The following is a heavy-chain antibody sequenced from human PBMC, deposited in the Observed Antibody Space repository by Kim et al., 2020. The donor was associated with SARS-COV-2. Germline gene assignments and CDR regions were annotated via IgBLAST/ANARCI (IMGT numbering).Heavy chain of an antibody. Sequence: GESLKISCKGSGYSFTSYWIGCVRQMPGKGLEWMGNFYPGDSDTRYSPSFRGQVTISADKSINTAYLQWSSLKASDTAMYYCARHDYDSSSSAYDYWGQGTLVTVSS. CDR3: ARHDYDSSSSAYDY. CDR1: GYSFTSYW. V-gene: IGHV5-51*01. D-gene: IGHD6-6*01. J-gene: IGHJ4*02. CDR2: FYPGDSDT.